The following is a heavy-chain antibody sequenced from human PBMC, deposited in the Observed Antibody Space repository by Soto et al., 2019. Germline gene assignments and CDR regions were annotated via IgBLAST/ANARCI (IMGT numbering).Heavy chain of an antibody. CDR1: GFTFSSYG. V-gene: IGHV3-30*03. Sequence: QVQLVESGGGVVQPGRSLRLSCAASGFTFSSYGMHWVRQAPGKGLEWVAVISYDGSNKYYADSVKGRFTISRDNSKNTLYLQMNSLRAEDTAVYYCARDTLEPSQISWFDPWGQGTLVTVSS. CDR2: ISYDGSNK. D-gene: IGHD3-3*02. CDR3: ARDTLEPSQISWFDP. J-gene: IGHJ5*02.